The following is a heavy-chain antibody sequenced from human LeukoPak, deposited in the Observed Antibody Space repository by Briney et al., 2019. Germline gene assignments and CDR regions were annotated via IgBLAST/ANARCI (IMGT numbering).Heavy chain of an antibody. CDR2: FYHSGII. CDR3: ARLSTVTTSFDY. V-gene: IGHV4-39*07. CDR1: GDSISSGDYY. D-gene: IGHD4-11*01. J-gene: IGHJ4*02. Sequence: SETLSLTCTVSGDSISSGDYYWSWIRQPAGKGLEWIGSFYHSGIIYYNPSLKSRVSMSVDTSKNQFSLKLSSVTAADTAVYYCARLSTVTTSFDYWGQGTLVTVSS.